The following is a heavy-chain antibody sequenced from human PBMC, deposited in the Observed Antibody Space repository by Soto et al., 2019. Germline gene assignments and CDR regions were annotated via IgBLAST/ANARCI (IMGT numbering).Heavy chain of an antibody. J-gene: IGHJ5*02. CDR2: IHYSGST. CDR3: ARALYGDYGIGWFDP. CDR1: GGPISGYY. D-gene: IGHD4-17*01. Sequence: SETLSLTCTVSGGPISGYYWSWVRQPPGKGLEWIGYIHYSGSTKYNPPLKSRVTMSVDTSKNQFSLSLISLTAADTAVYYCARALYGDYGIGWFDPWGQGTLVTVS. V-gene: IGHV4-59*01.